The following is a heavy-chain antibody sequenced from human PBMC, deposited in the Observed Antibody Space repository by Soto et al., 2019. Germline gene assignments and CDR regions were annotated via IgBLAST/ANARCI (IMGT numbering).Heavy chain of an antibody. CDR2: IYYSGST. CDR3: ARGVVVAATYGKLDY. V-gene: IGHV4-59*01. J-gene: IGHJ4*02. Sequence: QVQLQESGPGLVKPSETLSLTCTVSGGSISSYYWSWIRQPPGKGLEWIGYIYYSGSTNYNPSLKSRVTISVDTSKNQFSLKLSSVTAADTAVYYCARGVVVAATYGKLDYWGQGTLVTVSS. D-gene: IGHD2-15*01. CDR1: GGSISSYY.